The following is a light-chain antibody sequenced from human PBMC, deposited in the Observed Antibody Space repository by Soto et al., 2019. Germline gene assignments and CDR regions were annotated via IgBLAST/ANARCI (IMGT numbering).Light chain of an antibody. CDR2: DVS. CDR1: SSDVGGYNY. CDR3: SSYTSSSTLLV. Sequence: QSALTQPASVSGSPGQSITISCTGTSSDVGGYNYVSWYQQHPGKAHKLMIYDVSNRPSGVSNRFSGSKSGNTASLTISGLQAEDEADYYCSSYTSSSTLLVFGTGTKVTVL. J-gene: IGLJ1*01. V-gene: IGLV2-14*01.